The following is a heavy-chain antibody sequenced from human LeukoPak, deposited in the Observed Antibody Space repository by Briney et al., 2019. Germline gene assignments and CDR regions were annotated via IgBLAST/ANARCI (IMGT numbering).Heavy chain of an antibody. J-gene: IGHJ4*02. V-gene: IGHV3-30*18. D-gene: IGHD4-17*01. Sequence: GSLRLSCAASGFTFSSYGMHWVRQAPGKGLEWVAVISYDGSNKYYADSVKGRFTISRDNSKNTLYLQMNSLRAEDTAVYYCAKAMTTVTTPSTADDYWGQGTLVTVSS. CDR1: GFTFSSYG. CDR2: ISYDGSNK. CDR3: AKAMTTVTTPSTADDY.